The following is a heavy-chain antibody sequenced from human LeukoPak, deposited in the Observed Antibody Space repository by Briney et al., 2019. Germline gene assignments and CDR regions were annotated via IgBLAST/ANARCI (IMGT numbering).Heavy chain of an antibody. CDR3: ARDSPLLVGATFDAFDI. Sequence: GGSLRLSCAASGFTFSSYSMNWVRQAPGKGLEWVSYISSSSSTIYYADSVKGRFTISRDNAKNSLYLQMNSLRAEDTAVYYCARDSPLLVGATFDAFDIWGQGTMVTVSS. V-gene: IGHV3-48*04. CDR2: ISSSSSTI. D-gene: IGHD1-26*01. CDR1: GFTFSSYS. J-gene: IGHJ3*02.